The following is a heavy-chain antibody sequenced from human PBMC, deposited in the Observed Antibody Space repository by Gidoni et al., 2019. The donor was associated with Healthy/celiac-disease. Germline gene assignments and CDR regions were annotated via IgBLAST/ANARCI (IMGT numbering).Heavy chain of an antibody. CDR2: ISSSSSYI. Sequence: APGKGLEWVSSISSSSSYISYADSVKGRFTISRDNAKNSLYLPMNSLRAEDTAVYYCARESRRDYYYYGMDVWGQGTTVTVSS. CDR3: ARESRRDYYYYGMDV. V-gene: IGHV3-21*01. J-gene: IGHJ6*02.